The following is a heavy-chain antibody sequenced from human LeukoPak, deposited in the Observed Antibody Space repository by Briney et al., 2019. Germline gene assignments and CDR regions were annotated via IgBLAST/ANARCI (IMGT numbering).Heavy chain of an antibody. CDR2: ISASSSSI. V-gene: IGHV3-48*02. CDR3: ARGGAARPDY. Sequence: GGSLRLSCAASGFTLSNYVMDWVRQAPGKGLEGVSYISASSSSIYYADSVKGRFTISRDNAKNSMFLQMNSLRDEDPAVYYCARGGAARPDYWGQGSLVTVSS. CDR1: GFTLSNYV. J-gene: IGHJ4*02. D-gene: IGHD6-6*01.